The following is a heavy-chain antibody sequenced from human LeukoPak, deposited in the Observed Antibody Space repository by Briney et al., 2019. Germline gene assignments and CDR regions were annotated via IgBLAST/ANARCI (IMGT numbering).Heavy chain of an antibody. J-gene: IGHJ6*04. CDR3: ARDDVVHDTYPWGWGPKPKSYYYVMDV. CDR1: GFTFSKYR. Sequence: PGGSLRLSWVSSGFTFSKYRMNWVRQAPGKGREWVYNIKEEGSEKKYVDSVRGGLALSRDNADNSLHLQMGSLRAEDTAVYYCARDDVVHDTYPWGWGPKPKSYYYVMDVWGEGTTVMVSS. D-gene: IGHD3-16*01. V-gene: IGHV3-7*01. CDR2: IKEEGSEK.